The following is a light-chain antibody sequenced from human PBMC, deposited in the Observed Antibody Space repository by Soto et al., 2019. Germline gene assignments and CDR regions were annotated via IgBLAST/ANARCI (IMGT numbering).Light chain of an antibody. Sequence: QSVLTQPAAVSGSPGQSITFSCTGTTSFVGSYNRVSWYQVHPGKAPKLMIYEGNKRPSGVSNRSSGSTSANTASLTISGLQAEDEADYYCGSFVGSASLGFGGGTKLTVL. CDR1: TSFVGSYNR. CDR2: EGN. J-gene: IGLJ2*01. CDR3: GSFVGSASLG. V-gene: IGLV2-23*01.